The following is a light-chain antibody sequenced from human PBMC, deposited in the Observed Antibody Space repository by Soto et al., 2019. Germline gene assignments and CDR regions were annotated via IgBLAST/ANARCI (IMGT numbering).Light chain of an antibody. V-gene: IGKV3-20*01. CDR1: QSVAKNY. CDR3: HQYASSPQT. J-gene: IGKJ1*01. Sequence: EIVLTQSPGTLSLSPGERATLSCRASQSVAKNYLAWYQQEAGQAPRLLIYDASSRATGIPDRFSGSGSGTDFTLTISRLEPEDFAVYYCHQYASSPQTFGQGTKGEIK. CDR2: DAS.